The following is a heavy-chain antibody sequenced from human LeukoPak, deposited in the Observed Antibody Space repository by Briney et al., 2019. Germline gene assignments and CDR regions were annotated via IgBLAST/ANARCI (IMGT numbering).Heavy chain of an antibody. CDR2: IYSGGST. D-gene: IGHD3-10*01. Sequence: PGGSLRLSCAASRFTVSSNYMSWVRQAPGKGLEWVSVIYSGGSTYYADSVKGRFTISRDNSKNTLYLQMNSLRAEDTAVYYCARGPGGSGSYYDYWGQGTLVTVSS. CDR1: RFTVSSNY. V-gene: IGHV3-66*01. CDR3: ARGPGGSGSYYDY. J-gene: IGHJ4*02.